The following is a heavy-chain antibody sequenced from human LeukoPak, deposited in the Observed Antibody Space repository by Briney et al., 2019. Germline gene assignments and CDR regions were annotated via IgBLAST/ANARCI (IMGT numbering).Heavy chain of an antibody. CDR3: ARGGGGYYYDSSGYPTTFDY. CDR2: IYYSGST. J-gene: IGHJ4*02. D-gene: IGHD3-22*01. V-gene: IGHV4-59*01. Sequence: PSETLSLTCTVSGGSISSYYWSWIRQPPGKGLEWIGYIYYSGSTNYNPSLKSRVTISVDTSKNQFSLKLSSVTAADTAVYYCARGGGGYYYDSSGYPTTFDYWGQGTLVTVSS. CDR1: GGSISSYY.